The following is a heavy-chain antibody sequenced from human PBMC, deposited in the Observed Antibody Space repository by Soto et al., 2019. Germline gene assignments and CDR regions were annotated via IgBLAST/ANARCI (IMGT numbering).Heavy chain of an antibody. Sequence: GGSLRLSCAASGFTFSDYYMSWIRQAPGKGLEWVSYISSSSSHTNYADSVKGRFTISRDNAKNSLYLQMNSLRAEDTAVYYCARCVGYSYGVDARLHFDSWGQGTLVTVSS. CDR3: ARCVGYSYGVDARLHFDS. V-gene: IGHV3-11*03. J-gene: IGHJ4*02. CDR2: ISSSSSHT. CDR1: GFTFSDYY. D-gene: IGHD5-18*01.